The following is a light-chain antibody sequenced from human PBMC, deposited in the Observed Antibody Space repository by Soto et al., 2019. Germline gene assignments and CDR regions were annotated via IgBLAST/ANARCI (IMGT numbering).Light chain of an antibody. Sequence: DIQMTQSPSSLSASVGDRVTVTCQASQDLSNDLNWYQQKPGKAPKLLIYGASNLETGVPSRFSVSGSGTDFTFTISSLQPEDLATYYCQQYHDLPYTFGQGTKLDIK. V-gene: IGKV1-33*01. CDR3: QQYHDLPYT. CDR2: GAS. CDR1: QDLSND. J-gene: IGKJ2*01.